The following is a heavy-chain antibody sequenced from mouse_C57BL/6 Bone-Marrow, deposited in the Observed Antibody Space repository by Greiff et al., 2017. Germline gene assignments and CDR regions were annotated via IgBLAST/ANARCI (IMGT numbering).Heavy chain of an antibody. D-gene: IGHD1-1*01. CDR1: GYSFTSYY. CDR3: ARPYYGSPFAY. Sequence: VQLKESGPELVKPGASVKISCKASGYSFTSYYIHWVKQRPGQGLEWIGWIYPGSGNTKYNEKFKGKATLTADTSSSTAYMQLSSLTSEDSAVYYCARPYYGSPFAYWGQGTLVTVSA. CDR2: IYPGSGNT. V-gene: IGHV1-66*01. J-gene: IGHJ3*01.